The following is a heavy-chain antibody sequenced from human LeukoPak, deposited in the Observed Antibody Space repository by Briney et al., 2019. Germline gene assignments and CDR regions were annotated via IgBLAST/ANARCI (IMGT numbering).Heavy chain of an antibody. Sequence: ASVKASCKASGYTFATYGISWVRQAPGQGLEWMGWISPYNGISHYAQRIQDRVTMTTDTSTSTAYMDLRSLRSDDTAMYYCARDRGYRPDTFDIWGQGTMVTVSS. CDR2: ISPYNGIS. D-gene: IGHD3-22*01. CDR1: GYTFATYG. J-gene: IGHJ3*02. V-gene: IGHV1-18*01. CDR3: ARDRGYRPDTFDI.